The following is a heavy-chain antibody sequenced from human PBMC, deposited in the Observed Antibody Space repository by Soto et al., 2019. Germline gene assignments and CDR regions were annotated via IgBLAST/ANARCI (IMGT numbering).Heavy chain of an antibody. D-gene: IGHD1-26*01. V-gene: IGHV3-15*07. Sequence: EVQLVESGGGLVRPGESLRLSCAASGFTFTSAWINWVRQAPGKGLEWAGRIKSKTDGGTVDYGVPVKGRFTISRDDSKNTAYLQMNSLRNEDTAVYDCTTAERCGSYYSDYWCQGTLVTVSS. J-gene: IGHJ4*02. CDR3: TTAERCGSYYSDY. CDR2: IKSKTDGGTV. CDR1: GFTFTSAW.